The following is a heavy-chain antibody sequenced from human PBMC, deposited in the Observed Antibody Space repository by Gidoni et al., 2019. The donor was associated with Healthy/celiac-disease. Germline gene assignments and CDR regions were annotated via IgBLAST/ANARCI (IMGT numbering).Heavy chain of an antibody. Sequence: QVQLQQWGAGLLKPSETLSLTCAVYGGSFSFDYWSWIRQPPGKGLEWIGEINHSGSTNYNPSLKSRVTISVDTSKNQFSLKLTSVTAADTAVYYCARRKRPDVWGSYRYYYFDYWGQGILVTVSS. CDR1: GGSFSFDY. V-gene: IGHV4-34*01. CDR3: ARRKRPDVWGSYRYYYFDY. CDR2: INHSGST. J-gene: IGHJ4*02. D-gene: IGHD3-16*02.